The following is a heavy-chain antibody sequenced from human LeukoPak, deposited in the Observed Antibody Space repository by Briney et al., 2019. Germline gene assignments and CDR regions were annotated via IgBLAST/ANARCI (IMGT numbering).Heavy chain of an antibody. CDR3: AKDLGYSSSWSDY. CDR1: GFTFNDYA. Sequence: GRSLRLSCAASGFTFNDYAMHWVRQAPGKGLEWVSGISWNSGSIDYADSVKGRFTVSRDNAKNSLYLQMNSLRAEDTALYYCAKDLGYSSSWSDYWGQGTLVTVSS. CDR2: ISWNSGSI. D-gene: IGHD6-13*01. V-gene: IGHV3-9*01. J-gene: IGHJ4*02.